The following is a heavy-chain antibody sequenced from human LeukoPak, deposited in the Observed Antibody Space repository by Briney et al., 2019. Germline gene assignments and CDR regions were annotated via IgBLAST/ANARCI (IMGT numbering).Heavy chain of an antibody. Sequence: SEALSLTCAVSGGSISSRNWWSWIRQPPGKGLEWIGEIYPSGTTNYNPSLKSRVSISIDKSNNQFSLSLSPVTAADTALYYCAREGSGYSSEFDSWGQGTLVTVSS. V-gene: IGHV4-4*02. CDR2: IYPSGTT. D-gene: IGHD3-3*01. CDR1: GGSISSRNW. J-gene: IGHJ4*02. CDR3: AREGSGYSSEFDS.